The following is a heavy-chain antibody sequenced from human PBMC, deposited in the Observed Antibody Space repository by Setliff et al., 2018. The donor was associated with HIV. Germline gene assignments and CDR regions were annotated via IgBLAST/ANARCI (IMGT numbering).Heavy chain of an antibody. D-gene: IGHD3-10*01. V-gene: IGHV3-30*04. CDR1: GFAFGGYS. Sequence: GGSLRLSCAASGFAFGGYSMQWVRQAPGKGLEWVAAISHDARNQYHADSVKGRFTISRDNSKNTLYLHMNSLRAEDTAVYHCARDKPKGYSGSGDGDAFDIWGQGTMVTVSS. J-gene: IGHJ3*02. CDR3: ARDKPKGYSGSGDGDAFDI. CDR2: ISHDARNQ.